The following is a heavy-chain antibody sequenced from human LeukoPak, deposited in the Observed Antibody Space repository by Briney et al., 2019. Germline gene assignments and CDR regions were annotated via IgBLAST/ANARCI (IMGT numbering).Heavy chain of an antibody. CDR1: GGTFNNYA. CDR2: IIPVFDTA. D-gene: IGHD3-16*01. J-gene: IGHJ1*01. Sequence: ASVKVSCKASGGTFNNYANSWVRQAPGQGLEWMGGIIPVFDTANYAQKFQGRVTITTDESTSTAYMELSSLRSEDTAVYYCARGILIRNSLRTNFQHWGQGTPVTVSS. CDR3: ARGILIRNSLRTNFQH. V-gene: IGHV1-69*05.